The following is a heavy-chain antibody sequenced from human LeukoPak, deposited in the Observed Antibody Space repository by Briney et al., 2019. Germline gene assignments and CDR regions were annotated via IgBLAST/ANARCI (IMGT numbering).Heavy chain of an antibody. CDR2: INHSGST. V-gene: IGHV4-34*01. CDR1: GGSFSGYY. D-gene: IGHD3-10*01. CDR3: ARGCYYASGRYSLPYYYYYYGMDV. J-gene: IGHJ6*02. Sequence: SETLSLTCAVYGGSFSGYYWSWIRQPPGKGLEWIGEINHSGSTNYNPSLKSRVTISVDTSKNQFSLKLSSVTAADTAVYYCARGCYYASGRYSLPYYYYYYGMDVWGQGTTVTVSS.